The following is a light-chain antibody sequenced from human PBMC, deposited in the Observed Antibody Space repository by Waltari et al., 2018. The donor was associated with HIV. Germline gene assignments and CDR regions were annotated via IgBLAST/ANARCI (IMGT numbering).Light chain of an antibody. CDR2: KAS. CDR3: QQFKSYST. J-gene: IGKJ4*01. Sequence: DIQMTQSPSTLSASVGDRVTITCRASQSISSWLAWYQQKPGKAPKLLIYKASSLEGGVPSRFSGSGSGTEFALTISSLQPDDFATYYCQQFKSYSTFGGGTKVEIK. CDR1: QSISSW. V-gene: IGKV1-5*03.